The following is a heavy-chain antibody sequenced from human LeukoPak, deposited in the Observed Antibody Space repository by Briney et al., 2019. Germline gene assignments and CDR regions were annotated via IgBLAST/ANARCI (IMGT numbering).Heavy chain of an antibody. CDR3: ARVLSDALDI. CDR1: GGSFSGYY. J-gene: IGHJ3*02. Sequence: SETLSLTCAASGGSFSGYYWSWIRQAPGKGLEWVGEINNSGSTNYNPSVKSRFTISGDTAKNQFSLKMSTVTAADTAVYYCARVLSDALDIGGQGTMVTVSS. CDR2: INNSGST. V-gene: IGHV4-34*01.